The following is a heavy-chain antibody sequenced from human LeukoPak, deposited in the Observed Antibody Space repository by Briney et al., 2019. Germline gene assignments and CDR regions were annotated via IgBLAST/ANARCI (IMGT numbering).Heavy chain of an antibody. V-gene: IGHV3-11*06. CDR2: IVGSSSYT. D-gene: IGHD3-10*01. J-gene: IGHJ6*02. CDR3: ARAAHTTYVLGRYYYYAMDV. Sequence: GGSLRLSCAASGFTFSDYHMSWIRQAPGKGLEWVSFIVGSSSYTNYADSVKGRFTISSDNPKNTLYLQMDSLRAEDTAVYYCARAAHTTYVLGRYYYYAMDVWGQGTTVTVSS. CDR1: GFTFSDYH.